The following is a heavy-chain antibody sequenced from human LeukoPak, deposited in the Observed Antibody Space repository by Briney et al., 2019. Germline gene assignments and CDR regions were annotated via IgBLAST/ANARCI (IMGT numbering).Heavy chain of an antibody. CDR1: GFTFSSYS. Sequence: GGSLRLSCAASGFTFSSYSMNWVRQAPGKGLEWVSSISSSSSYIYYADSVKGRFTISRDNAKNSLYLQMNSLRAEDTAVYYCVSSYCSGGSCHLASAFDIWGQGTMVTVSS. V-gene: IGHV3-21*01. J-gene: IGHJ3*02. CDR3: VSSYCSGGSCHLASAFDI. D-gene: IGHD2-15*01. CDR2: ISSSSSYI.